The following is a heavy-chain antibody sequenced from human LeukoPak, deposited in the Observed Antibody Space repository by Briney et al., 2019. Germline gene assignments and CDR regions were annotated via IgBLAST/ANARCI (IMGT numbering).Heavy chain of an antibody. CDR3: ARGLFIVVVPAAKFDP. Sequence: GASVKVSCKASGYTFTSYYMHWVRQAPGQGLEWMGIINPSGGSTSYAQKFQGRVTMTRDMSTSTVYMELSRLRSDDTAVYYCARGLFIVVVPAAKFDPWGQGTLVTVSS. D-gene: IGHD2-2*01. CDR1: GYTFTSYY. CDR2: INPSGGST. J-gene: IGHJ5*02. V-gene: IGHV1-46*01.